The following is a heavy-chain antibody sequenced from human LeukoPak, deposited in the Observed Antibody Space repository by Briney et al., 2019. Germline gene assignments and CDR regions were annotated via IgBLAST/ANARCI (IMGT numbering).Heavy chain of an antibody. CDR3: ARETPYSSSWTVFDY. CDR1: GFTFSDYN. J-gene: IGHJ4*02. V-gene: IGHV3-48*01. D-gene: IGHD6-13*01. CDR2: ITISTGII. Sequence: PGGSLRLSCAASGFTFSDYNMNWVRQAPGKGLEWVAYITISTGIIYYADSVRGRFTISRDNAKNSLYLQMNSLRAEDTAVYYCARETPYSSSWTVFDYWGQGTLVTVSS.